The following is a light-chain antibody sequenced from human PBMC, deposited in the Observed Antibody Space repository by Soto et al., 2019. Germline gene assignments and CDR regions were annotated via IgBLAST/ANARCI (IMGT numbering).Light chain of an antibody. V-gene: IGKV3-20*01. CDR2: GAS. CDR3: HQYGSSPFT. Sequence: EIVLTQSPGTLSLSPGERATLSCRASQSVSSSYLAWYQQKPGQAPRLLIYGASSRATGIPDRFSGSGSGTHFTLTISRLEPEDFAVYYCHQYGSSPFTFGPGTKVYIK. J-gene: IGKJ3*01. CDR1: QSVSSSY.